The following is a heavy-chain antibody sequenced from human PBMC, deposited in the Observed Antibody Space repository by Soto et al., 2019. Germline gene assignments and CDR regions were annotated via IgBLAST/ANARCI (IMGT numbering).Heavy chain of an antibody. V-gene: IGHV1-18*01. CDR3: ARTDYDILTGYVRSFDY. D-gene: IGHD3-9*01. Sequence: GASVKVSCKASGYTFTSYGISWVRQAPGQGLEWMGWISAYNGNTNYAQKLQGRVTMTTDTSTSTAYMGLRSLRSDDTAVYYCARTDYDILTGYVRSFDYWGQGTLVTV. CDR1: GYTFTSYG. CDR2: ISAYNGNT. J-gene: IGHJ4*02.